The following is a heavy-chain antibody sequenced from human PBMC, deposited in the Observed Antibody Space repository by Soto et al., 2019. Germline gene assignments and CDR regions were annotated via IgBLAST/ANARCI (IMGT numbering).Heavy chain of an antibody. V-gene: IGHV3-53*01. CDR1: GFTVSSNH. D-gene: IGHD1-26*01. CDR3: ARSLVRYYYYYGMDV. Sequence: RGSLRLSCAASGFTVSSNHMSWVRQAPGKGLEWVPGIYSGGSTYYADSVKSRFTISRDNSKNTLYLQMSSLRAEDTAVYYCARSLVRYYYYYGMDVWGQGTRVTVSS. CDR2: IYSGGST. J-gene: IGHJ6*02.